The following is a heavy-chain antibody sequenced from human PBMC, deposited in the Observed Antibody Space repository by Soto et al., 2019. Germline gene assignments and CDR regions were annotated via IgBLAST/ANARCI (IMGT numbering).Heavy chain of an antibody. CDR2: INPSGGST. Sequence: QVQLVQSGAEVKKPGASVKVSCKASGYTFTSYYMHWVRQAPGQGLEWMGIINPSGGSTSYAQKFQXXVXMXKDTATSTVYMELSSLRSEDTAVYYCALVGSPPFDYWGQGTLVTVSS. V-gene: IGHV1-46*03. J-gene: IGHJ4*02. CDR1: GYTFTSYY. CDR3: ALVGSPPFDY. D-gene: IGHD1-26*01.